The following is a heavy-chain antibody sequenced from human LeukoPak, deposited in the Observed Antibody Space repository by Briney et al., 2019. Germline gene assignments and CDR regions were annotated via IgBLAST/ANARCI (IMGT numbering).Heavy chain of an antibody. CDR2: IYPGDSDT. CDR3: ARGRTYYDFWSGYAPQAWLDP. J-gene: IGHJ5*02. Sequence: GESLKISCKGSGYSFTSYWIGWVRQMPGKGLEWMGIIYPGDSDTRYSPSFQGQVTISADKSISTAYLQWSSLEASDTAMYYCARGRTYYDFWSGYAPQAWLDPWGQGTLVTVSS. V-gene: IGHV5-51*01. CDR1: GYSFTSYW. D-gene: IGHD3-3*01.